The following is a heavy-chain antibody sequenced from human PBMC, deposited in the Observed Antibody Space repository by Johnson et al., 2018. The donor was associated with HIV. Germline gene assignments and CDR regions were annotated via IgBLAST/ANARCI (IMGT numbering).Heavy chain of an antibody. J-gene: IGHJ3*02. CDR3: ARNTHYFANSGPKGNAFDI. V-gene: IGHV3-11*01. CDR1: GFTFSDHY. CDR2: ISSTGITI. D-gene: IGHD3-22*01. Sequence: QVQLVESGGGLVKPGGSLRLSCAGSGFTFSDHYMSWVRQAPGKGLEWVSYISSTGITIYYADSVRGRFTISRDNAKNSLYLQMNSLRSEDTALYYCARNTHYFANSGPKGNAFDIWGQGTMVTVSS.